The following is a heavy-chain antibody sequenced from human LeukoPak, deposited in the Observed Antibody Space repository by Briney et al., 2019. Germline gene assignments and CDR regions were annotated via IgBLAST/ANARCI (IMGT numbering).Heavy chain of an antibody. Sequence: PGGSLRLSCAASGFTVSSNYMSWVRQAPGKGLEWVSVIYSGGSTYYADSVRGRFTISRDNSKNTLYLQMNSLRAEDTAVYYCARGGGCSSTSCYFPWFDPWGQGTLVTVSS. CDR1: GFTVSSNY. V-gene: IGHV3-53*01. D-gene: IGHD2-2*01. CDR2: IYSGGST. J-gene: IGHJ5*02. CDR3: ARGGGCSSTSCYFPWFDP.